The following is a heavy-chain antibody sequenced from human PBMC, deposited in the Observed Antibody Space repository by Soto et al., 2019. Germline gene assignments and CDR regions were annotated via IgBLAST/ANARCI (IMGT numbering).Heavy chain of an antibody. CDR1: GFTFDDYA. J-gene: IGHJ5*02. D-gene: IGHD3-10*01. V-gene: IGHV3-9*01. Sequence: PGGSMRLSCAASGFTFDDYAMHWVRQAPGKGLEWVSGISWNSGSIGYADSVKGRFTISRDNAKNSLYLQMNSLRAEDTALYYCAKDIRAYYGSGLNWFDPWGQGTLVTVSS. CDR3: AKDIRAYYGSGLNWFDP. CDR2: ISWNSGSI.